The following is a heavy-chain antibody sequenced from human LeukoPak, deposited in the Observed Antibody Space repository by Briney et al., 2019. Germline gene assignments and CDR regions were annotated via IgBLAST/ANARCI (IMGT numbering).Heavy chain of an antibody. CDR1: GFTFSSYG. J-gene: IGHJ4*02. CDR2: IWYDGSNK. V-gene: IGHV3-33*06. Sequence: PGGSLRLSCAASGFTFSSYGMHWVRQAPGKGLEWVAVIWYDGSNKYYADSVKGRFTISRDNSKNTLYLQMNSLRAEDTTVYYCAKVAVTTLYDYWGQGTLVTVSS. D-gene: IGHD4-17*01. CDR3: AKVAVTTLYDY.